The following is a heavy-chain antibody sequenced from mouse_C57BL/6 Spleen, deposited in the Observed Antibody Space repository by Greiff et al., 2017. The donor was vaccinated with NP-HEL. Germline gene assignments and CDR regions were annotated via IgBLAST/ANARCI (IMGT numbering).Heavy chain of an antibody. CDR2: ISSGSSTI. CDR1: GFTFSDYG. D-gene: IGHD1-1*01. J-gene: IGHJ1*03. Sequence: EVQLVESGGGLVKPGGSLKLSCAASGFTFSDYGMHWVRQAPEKGLEWVAYISSGSSTIYYADTVKGRFTIPRDNAKNTLFLQMTSLRSEDTAMYYCAKGIYYGSSYWYFDVWGTGTTVTVSS. CDR3: AKGIYYGSSYWYFDV. V-gene: IGHV5-17*01.